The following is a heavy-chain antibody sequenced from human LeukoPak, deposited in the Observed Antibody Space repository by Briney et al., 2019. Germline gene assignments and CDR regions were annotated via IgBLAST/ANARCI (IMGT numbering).Heavy chain of an antibody. CDR2: INPKSGST. J-gene: IGHJ4*02. CDR1: GYTLTDYY. D-gene: IGHD2-15*01. Sequence: SVKVSCKVSGYTLTDYYLHWVRQAPGQGLEWMGWINPKSGSTHYAQKFQGRVIMTRDTSLNTAYLELTSLRSDDTAIYFCGRRVSRGWTDYWGQGTLVTASS. CDR3: GRRVSRGWTDY. V-gene: IGHV1-2*02.